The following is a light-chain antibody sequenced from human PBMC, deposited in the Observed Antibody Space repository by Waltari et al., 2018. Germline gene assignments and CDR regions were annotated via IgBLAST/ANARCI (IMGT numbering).Light chain of an antibody. CDR1: SSNIGSNY. V-gene: IGLV1-47*01. CDR2: RNN. J-gene: IGLJ1*01. CDR3: AAWDDSLSGPGV. Sequence: QSVLTQPPSASGTPGQRVSISCSGSSSNIGSNYVYWYQQFPGTAPKLLISRNNQRPSGVPDLFSGSKSGTSASLAISWLRSEDEADYYCAAWDDSLSGPGVFGTGTKVTVL.